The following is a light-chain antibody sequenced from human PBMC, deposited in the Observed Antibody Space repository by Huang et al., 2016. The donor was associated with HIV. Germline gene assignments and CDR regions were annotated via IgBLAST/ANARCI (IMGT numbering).Light chain of an antibody. CDR2: QAS. V-gene: IGKV1-5*03. J-gene: IGKJ2*01. Sequence: DIQMTQSPSTLSASVGDRVPITCRASQSIGTWLAWYRQNPGKAPKLLISQASTLHNGVPSRFSGSGSGTQFTLTIRTLQPDDFATYYCQQCYASSYTFGQGTNLEI. CDR3: QQCYASSYT. CDR1: QSIGTW.